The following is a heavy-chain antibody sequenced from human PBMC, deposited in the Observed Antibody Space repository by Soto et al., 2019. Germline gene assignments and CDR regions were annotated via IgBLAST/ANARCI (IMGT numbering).Heavy chain of an antibody. CDR2: ISYDGSNK. Sequence: GGSLRLSCAASGFTFSSYGMHWVRQAPGKGLEWVAVISYDGSNKYYADSVKGRFTISRDNSKNTLYLQMNSLRAEDTAVYYCAKGDRDLPATLYYYYYYGMDVWGQGTTVTVSS. D-gene: IGHD2-15*01. J-gene: IGHJ6*02. V-gene: IGHV3-30*18. CDR1: GFTFSSYG. CDR3: AKGDRDLPATLYYYYYYGMDV.